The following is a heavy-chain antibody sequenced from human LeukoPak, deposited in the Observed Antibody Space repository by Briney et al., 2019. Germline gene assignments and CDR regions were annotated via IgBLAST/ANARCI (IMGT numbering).Heavy chain of an antibody. J-gene: IGHJ2*01. CDR2: ISSSSSPI. V-gene: IGHV3-48*01. D-gene: IGHD1-26*01. Sequence: PGGSLRLSCAASVFTFRSYSMNWVRQAPWKGLEWISYISSSSSPIYYAESVRGRFTISRDSSRNTLFLHMNTLRAEDTAIYYCAKDRTVGASYWYFDLWGRGTLVTVSS. CDR1: VFTFRSYS. CDR3: AKDRTVGASYWYFDL.